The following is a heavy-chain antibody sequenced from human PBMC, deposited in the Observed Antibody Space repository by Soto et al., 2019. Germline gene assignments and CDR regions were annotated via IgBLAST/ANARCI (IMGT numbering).Heavy chain of an antibody. Sequence: GGSLRLSCAASGFTFSSYGMHWVRQAPGKGLEWVAVISYDGSNKYYADSVKGRFTISRDNSKNTLYLQMNSLRAEDTAVYYCAKDQQDCSGGSCYDNYYYYYYMDVWGKGTTVTVSS. D-gene: IGHD2-15*01. CDR3: AKDQQDCSGGSCYDNYYYYYYMDV. J-gene: IGHJ6*03. V-gene: IGHV3-30*18. CDR1: GFTFSSYG. CDR2: ISYDGSNK.